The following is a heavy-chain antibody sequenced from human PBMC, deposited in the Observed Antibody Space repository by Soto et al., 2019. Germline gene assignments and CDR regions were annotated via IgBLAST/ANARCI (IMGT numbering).Heavy chain of an antibody. Sequence: PGGSLRLSCAASGFTFSSDGMYWVRQAPGKGLEWVAVISYDGSNKYYADSVKGRFTISRDNSKNTLYLQMNSLRAEDTAVYYCAMLVHNAFDNWGQGTMVNVSS. J-gene: IGHJ3*02. V-gene: IGHV3-30*03. CDR1: GFTFSSDG. CDR3: AMLVHNAFDN. CDR2: ISYDGSNK. D-gene: IGHD6-13*01.